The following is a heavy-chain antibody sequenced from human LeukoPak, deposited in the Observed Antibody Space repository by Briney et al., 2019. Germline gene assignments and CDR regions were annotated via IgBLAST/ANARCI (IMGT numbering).Heavy chain of an antibody. CDR2: INPNSGGT. D-gene: IGHD5-18*01. J-gene: IGHJ4*02. V-gene: IGHV1-2*02. CDR3: SKKKSGSTYGYDY. CDR1: GGTFSSYA. Sequence: GASVKVSCKASGGTFSSYAISWVRQAPGQGLEWMGWINPNSGGTKFGQKFQGRVTMTRDTSISTAYMELSSLTSDDTAVYYCSKKKSGSTYGYDYWGQGTLVTVSS.